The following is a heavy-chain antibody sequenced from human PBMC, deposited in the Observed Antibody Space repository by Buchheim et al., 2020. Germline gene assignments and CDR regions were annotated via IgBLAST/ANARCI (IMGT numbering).Heavy chain of an antibody. CDR2: IWYDGSNT. D-gene: IGHD6-6*01. CDR1: GFTFSSYV. Sequence: QVQLVESGGGVVQPGRSLRLSCAASGFTFSSYVMHWVRQAPGTGLEWVAVIWYDGSNTYYADSVKGRFTISRDNSMKPLYLRMNSLRTDDTAVYYWAREREEYSSSFGYWGQGTL. CDR3: AREREEYSSSFGY. J-gene: IGHJ4*02. V-gene: IGHV3-33*01.